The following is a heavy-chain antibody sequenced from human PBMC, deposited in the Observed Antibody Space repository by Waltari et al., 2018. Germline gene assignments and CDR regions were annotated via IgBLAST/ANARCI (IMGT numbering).Heavy chain of an antibody. CDR1: GYTFTSYD. J-gene: IGHJ3*02. V-gene: IGHV1-69*06. D-gene: IGHD4-4*01. CDR2: IIPIFGTA. Sequence: QVQLVQSGAEVKKPGASVKVSCKASGYTFTSYDINWVRQATGQGLEWMGRIIPIFGTANYAQKFQGRVTITADKSTSTAYMELSSLRSEDTAVYYCARPYSNYVDDAFDIWGQGTMVTVSS. CDR3: ARPYSNYVDDAFDI.